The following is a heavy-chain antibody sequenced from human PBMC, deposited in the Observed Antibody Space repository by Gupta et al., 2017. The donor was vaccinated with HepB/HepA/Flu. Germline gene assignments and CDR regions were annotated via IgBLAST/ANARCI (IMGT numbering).Heavy chain of an antibody. CDR2: IYYSGST. CDR3: AREGQGTYDFWSGYSDWFDP. CDR1: GGSVSSGSYY. Sequence: QVQLQESGPGLVKPSETLSLTCTVYGGSVSSGSYYWRWIRQPPGKGLEWIGYIYYSGSTNYNPSLKSRVTISVDTSKNQFSLKLSSVTAADTAVYYCAREGQGTYDFWSGYSDWFDPWGQGTLVTVSS. J-gene: IGHJ5*02. D-gene: IGHD3-3*01. V-gene: IGHV4-61*01.